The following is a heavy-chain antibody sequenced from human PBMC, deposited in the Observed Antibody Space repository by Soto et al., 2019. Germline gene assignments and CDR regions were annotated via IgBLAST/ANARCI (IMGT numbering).Heavy chain of an antibody. J-gene: IGHJ6*02. CDR3: ARSNRMGATTKYYYYGMDV. D-gene: IGHD1-26*01. V-gene: IGHV1-69*01. CDR1: GGTSSSYV. Sequence: VSCKASGGTSSSYVISWVRQAPGQGLEWMGGIIPMFGTPIYAQKFQGRVSITGDASTSTAYMELSSLRSEDTAVYYCARSNRMGATTKYYYYGMDVWGQGTTVTVS. CDR2: IIPMFGTP.